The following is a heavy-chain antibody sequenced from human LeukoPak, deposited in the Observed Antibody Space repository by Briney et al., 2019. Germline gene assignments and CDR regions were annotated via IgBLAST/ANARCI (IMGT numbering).Heavy chain of an antibody. V-gene: IGHV1-46*03. CDR1: GYTFTSYY. CDR3: ARGRQKIRNYYDSSGSFDY. J-gene: IGHJ4*02. Sequence: ASVKVSCKASGYTFTSYYMHWVRQAPGQGLEWMGIINPSGGSTSYAQKFQGRVTMTRDTSTSTVYMELSSLRSEDTAVYYCARGRQKIRNYYDSSGSFDYWGQGTLVTVSS. D-gene: IGHD3-22*01. CDR2: INPSGGST.